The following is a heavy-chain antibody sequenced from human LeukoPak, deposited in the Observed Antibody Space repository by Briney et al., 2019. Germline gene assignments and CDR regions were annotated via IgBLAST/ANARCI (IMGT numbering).Heavy chain of an antibody. J-gene: IGHJ5*02. D-gene: IGHD3-22*01. Sequence: SGTLSLTCAVSGGSISSSNWWSWVRQPPGKGLEWIGEIYHSGSTNYNPSLKSRVTISVDTSKNQFSLKLSSVTAADTAVYYCARVVNYYDSSGYLNWFDPWGQGTLVTVSS. CDR2: IYHSGST. CDR3: ARVVNYYDSSGYLNWFDP. CDR1: GGSISSSNW. V-gene: IGHV4-4*02.